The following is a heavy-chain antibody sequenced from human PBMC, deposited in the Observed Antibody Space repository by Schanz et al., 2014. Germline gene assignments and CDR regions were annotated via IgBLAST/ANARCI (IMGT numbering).Heavy chain of an antibody. CDR2: ISSSSSYI. CDR3: ARDGDRFYHNYYMDV. Sequence: VQLVESGGGVVQPGRSLRLSCAASGFTFSSYSMNWVRQAPGKGLEWVSSISSSSSYIYYADSVKGRFTISRDNAKNSLYLQMNSLRAEDTAVYYCARDGDRFYHNYYMDVWGKGTTVTVSS. J-gene: IGHJ6*03. V-gene: IGHV3-21*01. D-gene: IGHD4-17*01. CDR1: GFTFSSYS.